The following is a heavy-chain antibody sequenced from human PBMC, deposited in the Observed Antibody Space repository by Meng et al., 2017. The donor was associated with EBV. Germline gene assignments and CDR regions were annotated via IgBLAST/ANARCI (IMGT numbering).Heavy chain of an antibody. V-gene: IGHV4-39*01. Sequence: QLQLRESGPGQVKPSCXLSLTCTVAGDSISSFYYWGWIRQPPGRGLECIGSVHYTGSTYYSPSLKSRVTVSVDTSKNQFSLRLTSVTAADTAVYYCARPFPSWQSPRLDPFGAWGQGTLVTVSS. D-gene: IGHD6-19*01. CDR2: VHYTGST. J-gene: IGHJ5*02. CDR1: GDSISSFYY. CDR3: ARPFPSWQSPRLDPFGA.